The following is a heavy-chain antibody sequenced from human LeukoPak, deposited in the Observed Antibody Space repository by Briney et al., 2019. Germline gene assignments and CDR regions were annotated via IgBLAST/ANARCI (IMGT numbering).Heavy chain of an antibody. CDR1: GFSFDDFA. V-gene: IGHV3-9*01. J-gene: IGHJ4*02. CDR3: ATRYASGPIADY. CDR2: ITWNGGTI. D-gene: IGHD3-10*01. Sequence: GRSLRLSCVASGFSFDDFAMHWVRQAPGKGLEWVSGITWNGGTIDYADSVRGRFTISRDNAKNSLYLQMNSLRAEDTALYYCATRYASGPIADYWGQGTLVTVSS.